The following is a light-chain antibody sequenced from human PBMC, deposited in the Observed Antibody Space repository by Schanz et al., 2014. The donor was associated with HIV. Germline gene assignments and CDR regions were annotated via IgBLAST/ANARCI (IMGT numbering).Light chain of an antibody. CDR3: HHYGDSRGT. CDR1: QSVNSNF. V-gene: IGKV3-20*01. CDR2: GAS. Sequence: EIVLTQSPGTLSLSPGERATLSCRASQSVNSNFLGWYQQKPGQAPRLLIFGASNRATGTPDRFSGSESGTDFTLTISRLEPDDFAVYYCHHYGDSRGTFGGGTEVDI. J-gene: IGKJ4*02.